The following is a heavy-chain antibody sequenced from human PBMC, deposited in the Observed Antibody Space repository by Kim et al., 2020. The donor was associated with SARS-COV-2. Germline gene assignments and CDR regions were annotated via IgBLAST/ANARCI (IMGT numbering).Heavy chain of an antibody. CDR1: GYTFTGYY. Sequence: ASVKVSCKASGYTFTGYYMHWVRQAPGQGLEWMGWINPNSGGTNYAQKFQGRVTMTRDTSISTAYMELSRLRSDDTAVYYCARDHWRCSSTSCYNWFDPWGQGTLVTVSS. J-gene: IGHJ5*02. D-gene: IGHD2-2*01. V-gene: IGHV1-2*02. CDR3: ARDHWRCSSTSCYNWFDP. CDR2: INPNSGGT.